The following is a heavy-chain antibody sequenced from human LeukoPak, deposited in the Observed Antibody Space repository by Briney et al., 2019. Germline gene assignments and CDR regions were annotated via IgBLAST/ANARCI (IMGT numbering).Heavy chain of an antibody. J-gene: IGHJ5*02. Sequence: SETLSLTCDVYGGSFSGYYWSWIRQPPGKGLEWIGEINHSGSTNYNPSLKSRVTISVDTSKNQFSLKLSSVTAADTAVYYCARKTMIVVVNWFDPWGQGILVTVSS. D-gene: IGHD3-22*01. CDR3: ARKTMIVVVNWFDP. V-gene: IGHV4-34*01. CDR1: GGSFSGYY. CDR2: INHSGST.